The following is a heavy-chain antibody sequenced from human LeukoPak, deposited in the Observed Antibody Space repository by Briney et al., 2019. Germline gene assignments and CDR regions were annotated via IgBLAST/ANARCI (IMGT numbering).Heavy chain of an antibody. J-gene: IGHJ5*02. CDR2: IYYSGST. Sequence: PSETLSLTCTVSGGSLSSSSYYWGWIRQPPGKGLEWIGSIYYSGSTYYNTSLKSRVTISVDTSKNQFSLKLSSVTAADTAVYYCARQGPAVVPAAGDIVVVVAAVNNWFDPWGQGTLVTVSS. CDR3: ARQGPAVVPAAGDIVVVVAAVNNWFDP. D-gene: IGHD2-15*01. CDR1: GGSLSSSSYY. V-gene: IGHV4-39*01.